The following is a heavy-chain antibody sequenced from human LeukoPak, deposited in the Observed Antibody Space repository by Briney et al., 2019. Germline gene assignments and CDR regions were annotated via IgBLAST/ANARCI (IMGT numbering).Heavy chain of an antibody. V-gene: IGHV3-23*01. CDR2: IIGSGANT. CDR1: GFTFSSYA. D-gene: IGHD1-26*01. CDR3: AKGFNGGTYYYHFDY. Sequence: GSLRLSCAASGFTFSSYAMSWVRQAPGKGLEWVSAIIGSGANTYYADSVRGRFSISRDNSENTPYLQMNSLRAEDTAVYYCAKGFNGGTYYYHFDYWGQGTLVTVSS. J-gene: IGHJ4*02.